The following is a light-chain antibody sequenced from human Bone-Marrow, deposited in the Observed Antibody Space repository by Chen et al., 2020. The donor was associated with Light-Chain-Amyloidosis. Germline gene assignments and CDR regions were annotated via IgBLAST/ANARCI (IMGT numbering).Light chain of an antibody. Sequence: SYELTPPPSASVSPGQTPRIPCSGDALPTKYAYWYQQKPGQAPVLVIHRDTERPSGISERFSGSSSGTTATLTISGVQAEDEADYHCQSADSSGTYEVIFGGGTKLTVL. CDR1: ALPTKY. J-gene: IGLJ2*01. V-gene: IGLV3-25*03. CDR2: RDT. CDR3: QSADSSGTYEVI.